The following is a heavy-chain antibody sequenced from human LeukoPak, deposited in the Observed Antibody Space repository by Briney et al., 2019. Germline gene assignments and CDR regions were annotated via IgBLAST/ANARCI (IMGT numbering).Heavy chain of an antibody. D-gene: IGHD1-26*01. CDR1: GFTFNTYE. J-gene: IGHJ4*02. V-gene: IGHV3-48*03. Sequence: PGGSLRLSCAASGFTFNTYEMNWVHQAPGKGLEWVSYISSSGSTTYYADSVKGRFTVSRDNAKNSLFLQMNSLRAEDTAVYYCAIDSNIVGATYYFDYWGQGTLVTVSS. CDR2: ISSSGSTT. CDR3: AIDSNIVGATYYFDY.